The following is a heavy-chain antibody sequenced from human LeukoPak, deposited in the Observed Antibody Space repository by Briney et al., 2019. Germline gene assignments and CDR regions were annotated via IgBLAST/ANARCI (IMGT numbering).Heavy chain of an antibody. CDR1: GYTFTGYY. Sequence: ASVKVSCKASGYTFTGYYMHWVRQAPGQGLEWMGWINPNSGGTNYAQKFQGRVTMTRDTSTSTVYMELSSLRSEDTAVYYCARDRYRYYGSGSYYRFDYWGQGTLVTVSS. V-gene: IGHV1-2*02. D-gene: IGHD3-10*01. CDR2: INPNSGGT. J-gene: IGHJ4*02. CDR3: ARDRYRYYGSGSYYRFDY.